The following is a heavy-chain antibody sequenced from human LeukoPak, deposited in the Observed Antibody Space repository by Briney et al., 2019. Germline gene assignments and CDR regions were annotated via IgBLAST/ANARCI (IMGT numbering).Heavy chain of an antibody. J-gene: IGHJ5*02. Sequence: ASAKVSCKASGYTFTGYYMHWVRQAPGQGLEWMGWINPNSGGTNYAQKFQGRVTMTRDTSISTAYMELSRLRSADTAVYYCARDLRSGGSCYGRNWFDPWGKGTLVTVSS. CDR1: GYTFTGYY. CDR2: INPNSGGT. V-gene: IGHV1-2*02. CDR3: ARDLRSGGSCYGRNWFDP. D-gene: IGHD2-15*01.